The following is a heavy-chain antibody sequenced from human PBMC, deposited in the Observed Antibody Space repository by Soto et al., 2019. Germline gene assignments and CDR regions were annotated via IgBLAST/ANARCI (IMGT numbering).Heavy chain of an antibody. CDR3: ARDDDYPDNGFDY. Sequence: QVQLVESGGGVVQPGTSLRLSCAASGFTFSRHGMHWVRQTPGKGLECLAVILNDASGHWYADSVKGRFTISRDNFENTLYLQMNGLRLEYTAMYYCARDDDYPDNGFDYWGQGTLVTVSS. CDR1: GFTFSRHG. V-gene: IGHV3-33*01. D-gene: IGHD4-17*01. J-gene: IGHJ4*02. CDR2: ILNDASGH.